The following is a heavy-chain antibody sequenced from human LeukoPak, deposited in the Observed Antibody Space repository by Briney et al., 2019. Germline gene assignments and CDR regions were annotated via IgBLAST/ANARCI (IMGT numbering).Heavy chain of an antibody. J-gene: IGHJ4*02. Sequence: GGSLRLSCAASGFTFSSYEMNWVRQAPGKGLEWVSYISSSGSTIYYADSVKGRFTISRDNAKNTLYLQMSSLRAEDTAVYYCARGPMVRTNLFDYWGQGTLVTVSS. D-gene: IGHD3-10*01. V-gene: IGHV3-48*03. CDR2: ISSSGSTI. CDR1: GFTFSSYE. CDR3: ARGPMVRTNLFDY.